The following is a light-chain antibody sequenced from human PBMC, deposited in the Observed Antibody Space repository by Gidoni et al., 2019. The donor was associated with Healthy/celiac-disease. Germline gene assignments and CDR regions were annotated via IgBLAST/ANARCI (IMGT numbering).Light chain of an antibody. CDR1: SSDVGGYNY. CDR3: SSYTSSSILV. V-gene: IGLV2-14*01. CDR2: DVS. J-gene: IGLJ2*01. Sequence: QSALTQPASVSGSPGHSTPISCTGTSSDVGGYNYVSWYQQHPGKAPKLMIYDVSNRPSGVSNRFSGSKSGNTASLTISGLQAEDEADYYCSSYTSSSILVFGGGTKLTVL.